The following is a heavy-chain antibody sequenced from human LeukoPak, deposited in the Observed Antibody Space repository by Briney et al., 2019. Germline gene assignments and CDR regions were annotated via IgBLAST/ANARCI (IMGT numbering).Heavy chain of an antibody. CDR1: GFTFSSYS. Sequence: PGGSLRLSCAASGFTFSSYSMNWVRQAPGKGLEWVSYISSSSSTIYYADSVKGRFTISRDNSKNTLYLQMNSLRAEDTAVYYCVVTTAPNYYYYYGMDVWGQGTTVTVSS. D-gene: IGHD4-11*01. CDR2: ISSSSSTI. V-gene: IGHV3-48*01. CDR3: VVTTAPNYYYYYGMDV. J-gene: IGHJ6*02.